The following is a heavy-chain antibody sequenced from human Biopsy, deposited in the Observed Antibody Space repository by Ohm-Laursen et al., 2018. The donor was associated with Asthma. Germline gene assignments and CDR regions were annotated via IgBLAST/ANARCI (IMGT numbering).Heavy chain of an antibody. J-gene: IGHJ6*02. Sequence: ASVKISCKISGYTFNSAGITWVRQAPGQGLEWMGWISVYNGNTKVAQKLQDRVTMITDTSTSTAYMELRSLRSDDTAVYFCARAVDYSHYYGIDVWGQGTTVTVS. V-gene: IGHV1-18*01. CDR3: ARAVDYSHYYGIDV. CDR2: ISVYNGNT. D-gene: IGHD3-10*01. CDR1: GYTFNSAG.